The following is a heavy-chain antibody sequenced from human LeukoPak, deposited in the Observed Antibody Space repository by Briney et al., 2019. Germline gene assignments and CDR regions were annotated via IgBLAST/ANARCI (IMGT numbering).Heavy chain of an antibody. CDR3: ARVRGLYYYDSSGPEDAFDI. V-gene: IGHV4-59*01. D-gene: IGHD3-22*01. Sequence: KASETLSLTCTVSGGSISSYYWSWIRQPPGKGLEWIGYIYYSGSTNYNPSLKSRVTISVDTSKNQFSLKLSSVTAADTAVYYCARVRGLYYYDSSGPEDAFDIWGQGTMVTVSS. J-gene: IGHJ3*02. CDR2: IYYSGST. CDR1: GGSISSYY.